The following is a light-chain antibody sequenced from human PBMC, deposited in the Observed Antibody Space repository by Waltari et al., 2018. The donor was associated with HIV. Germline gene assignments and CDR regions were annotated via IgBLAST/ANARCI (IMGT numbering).Light chain of an antibody. CDR1: SSDVGGYNY. J-gene: IGLJ3*02. Sequence: QSALTQPASVSGSPGQSITISCTGTSSDVGGYNYVSWYQQYPGKAPKLMIYDVSNRPSGFSNRFSGSKSGNTASLTISGLQAEDEADDYCSSYTSSSTRVFGGGTKLTVL. CDR3: SSYTSSSTRV. CDR2: DVS. V-gene: IGLV2-14*01.